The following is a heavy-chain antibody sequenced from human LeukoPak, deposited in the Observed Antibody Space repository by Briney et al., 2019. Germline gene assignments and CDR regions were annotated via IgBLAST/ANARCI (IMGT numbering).Heavy chain of an antibody. J-gene: IGHJ4*02. CDR3: ATRKLGNDY. Sequence: SETLSLTCTVSGGSITNYYWSWIRQSPGKGLEWIGYIYYTETSYNPSLKSRVTISADTSKNQFSLKLYSVTAADTAVYYCATRKLGNDYWGQGTLVTVSS. CDR1: GGSITNYY. V-gene: IGHV4-59*01. D-gene: IGHD7-27*01. CDR2: IYYTET.